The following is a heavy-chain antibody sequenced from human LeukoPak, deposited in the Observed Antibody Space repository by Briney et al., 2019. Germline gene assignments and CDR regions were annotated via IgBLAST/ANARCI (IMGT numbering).Heavy chain of an antibody. CDR1: GFTFSIYW. D-gene: IGHD7-27*01. CDR3: AREGSENYWGNDY. V-gene: IGHV3-74*01. J-gene: IGHJ4*02. CDR2: INSDGSST. Sequence: GGSLRLSCAASGFTFSIYWMHWVRQAPGKGLVWVSRINSDGSSTSYADSVKGRFTISRDNAKNTLYLQMNSLRAEDTAVYYCAREGSENYWGNDYWGQGTLVTVSS.